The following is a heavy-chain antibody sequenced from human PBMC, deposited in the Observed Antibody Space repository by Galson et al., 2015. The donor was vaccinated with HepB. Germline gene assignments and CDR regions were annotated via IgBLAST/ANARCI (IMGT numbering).Heavy chain of an antibody. V-gene: IGHV3-23*01. Sequence: LRLSCAASGFTFSNYAMSWVRQAPGKGLEWVSIISGSGGGTYYADSVKGRFTVSRDNSKNTLFLQMNSLRAEDTAVYYCAKGFYCSSTSCYNTYYHAMDVWGQGTPVTVSS. CDR3: AKGFYCSSTSCYNTYYHAMDV. D-gene: IGHD2-2*02. CDR2: ISGSGGGT. J-gene: IGHJ6*02. CDR1: GFTFSNYA.